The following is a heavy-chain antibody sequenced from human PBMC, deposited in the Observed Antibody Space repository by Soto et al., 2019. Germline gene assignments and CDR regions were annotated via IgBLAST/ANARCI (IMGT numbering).Heavy chain of an antibody. J-gene: IGHJ6*02. CDR1: GYSFTSYW. CDR3: ARQGDYYYYGMDV. CDR2: IDPSDSYT. Sequence: PGGSLKISCNGSGYSFTSYWISWGRQMPGKGLEWMGRIDPSDSYTNYSPSFQGHVTISADKSISTAYLQWSSLKASDTAMYYCARQGDYYYYGMDVWGQGTTVTVSS. V-gene: IGHV5-10-1*01.